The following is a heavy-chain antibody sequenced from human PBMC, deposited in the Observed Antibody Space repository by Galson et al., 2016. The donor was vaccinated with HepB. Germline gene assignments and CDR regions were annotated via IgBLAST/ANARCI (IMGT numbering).Heavy chain of an antibody. V-gene: IGHV1-69*13. J-gene: IGHJ2*01. Sequence: SVKVSCKASGGTFRTFSSSPLAWVRQAPGQGLEWVGEIIPLFRTPNYAQKFQHRVTITADQSTATAYMEPSSLRYDDTAIYYCARRVNALKLHFDFWGRGTLVSVSS. CDR1: GGTFRTFSSSP. CDR2: IIPLFRTP. CDR3: ARRVNALKLHFDF. D-gene: IGHD3-16*01.